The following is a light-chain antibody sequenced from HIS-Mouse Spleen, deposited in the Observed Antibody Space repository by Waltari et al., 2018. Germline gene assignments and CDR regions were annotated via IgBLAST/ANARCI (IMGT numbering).Light chain of an antibody. Sequence: QSALTQPASVSGSPGQSITISCTGTSSDVGGYNYFSWYQQHPGKAPKLMIDDVSNRPSGVSNRFSGSKSGNTASLTISGLQAEDEADYYCSSYTSSSFNVVFGGGTKLTVL. V-gene: IGLV2-14*03. J-gene: IGLJ2*01. CDR3: SSYTSSSFNVV. CDR2: DVS. CDR1: SSDVGGYNY.